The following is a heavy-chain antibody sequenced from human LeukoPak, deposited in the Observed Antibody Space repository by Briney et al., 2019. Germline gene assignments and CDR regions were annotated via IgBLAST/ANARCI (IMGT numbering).Heavy chain of an antibody. J-gene: IGHJ4*02. CDR3: ARVRAAAEGTTFDY. Sequence: GGSLRHSCAASGFTFSGYSMNWVRQAPGKGLEWVSYISRDSSVIYYADSVKGRFTISRDNAKNSLYLQMNSLRAEDTAVFYCARVRAAAEGTTFDYWGQGTLVTVSS. CDR1: GFTFSGYS. CDR2: ISRDSSVI. D-gene: IGHD6-13*01. V-gene: IGHV3-48*01.